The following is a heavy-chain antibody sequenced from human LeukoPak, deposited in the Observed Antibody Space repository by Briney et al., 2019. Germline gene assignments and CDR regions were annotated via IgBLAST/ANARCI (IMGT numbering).Heavy chain of an antibody. D-gene: IGHD2-21*02. CDR1: GGSXDRXG. J-gene: IGHJ6*02. CDR3: ARDMSPPGVLVTADYGLDV. CDR2: XFALXXEV. V-gene: IGHV1-69*04. Sequence: SSVKVSCKASGGSXDRXGMSXVXXXXGQXXXXXGXXFALXXEVKYSKKFQDXVTMSADTFTSDAYMELSRLRPEDTAVYFCARDMSPPGVLVTADYGLDVWGQGTTVTVSS.